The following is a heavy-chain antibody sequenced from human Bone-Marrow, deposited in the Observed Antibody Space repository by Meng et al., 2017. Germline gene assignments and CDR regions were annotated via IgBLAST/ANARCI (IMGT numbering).Heavy chain of an antibody. CDR2: INPNSGGT. CDR1: GYTFTGYY. D-gene: IGHD5-18*01. J-gene: IGHJ6*02. CDR3: ARDPGPEGIQIFRLSPHQYYYYGMDV. V-gene: IGHV1-2*02. Sequence: ASVKVSCKASGYTFTGYYMHWVRQAPGQGLEWMGWINPNSGGTNYAQKFQGRVTITTDESTSTAYMELSSLRSEDTAVYYCARDPGPEGIQIFRLSPHQYYYYGMDVWGQGTTVTVSS.